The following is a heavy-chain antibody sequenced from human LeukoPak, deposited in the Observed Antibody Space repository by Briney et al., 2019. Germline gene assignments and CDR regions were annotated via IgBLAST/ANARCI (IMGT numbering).Heavy chain of an antibody. CDR2: IIPIFGTA. J-gene: IGHJ3*02. CDR1: GGTFSSYA. D-gene: IGHD3-22*01. V-gene: IGHV1-69*13. CDR3: ARDPTYYYDSSGYPGPGAFDI. Sequence: SVKVSCKASGGTFSSYAISWVRQAPGQGLEWMGGIIPIFGTANYAQKFQGRVTITADESTSTAYMGLSSLRSEDTAVYYCARDPTYYYDSSGYPGPGAFDIWGQGTMVTVSS.